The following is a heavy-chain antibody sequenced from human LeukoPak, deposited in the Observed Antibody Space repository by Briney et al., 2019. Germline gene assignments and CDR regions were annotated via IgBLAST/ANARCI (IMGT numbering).Heavy chain of an antibody. D-gene: IGHD4-17*01. CDR2: IKQDETEK. J-gene: IGHJ4*02. Sequence: GGSLRLSCAASGFTFNNYWMSWVRQAPGKGLEWVANIKQDETEKYYVDSVKGRFTISRDNAKNSLYLQLSSLRAEDTAVYYCARTPYGDYADYWGQGTLVTVSS. V-gene: IGHV3-7*01. CDR3: ARTPYGDYADY. CDR1: GFTFNNYW.